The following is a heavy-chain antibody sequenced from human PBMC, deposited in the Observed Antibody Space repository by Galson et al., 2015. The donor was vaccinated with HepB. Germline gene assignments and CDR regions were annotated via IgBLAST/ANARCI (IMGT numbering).Heavy chain of an antibody. D-gene: IGHD3-3*02. V-gene: IGHV3-72*01. Sequence: SLRLSCAASGFTFSDYYMEWVRQAPGKGLEWVGRVRHKARRYTTDYVASVEGRFTISRDDSKNPLYLQMDSLKTEDTAVYYCSRTLPGIDLDYWGQGTLGTVSS. CDR2: VRHKARRYTT. J-gene: IGHJ4*02. CDR1: GFTFSDYY. CDR3: SRTLPGIDLDY.